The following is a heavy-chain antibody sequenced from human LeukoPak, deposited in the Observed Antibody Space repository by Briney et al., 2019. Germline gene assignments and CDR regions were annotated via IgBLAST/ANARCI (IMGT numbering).Heavy chain of an antibody. D-gene: IGHD3-10*01. V-gene: IGHV3-30*02. CDR1: GFTFSNYG. CDR2: IRYDGSNK. J-gene: IGHJ3*02. CDR3: AKVREVRVVIDAFDI. Sequence: QPGGSLRLSCAASGFTFSNYGMHWVRRAPGKGLEWVAFIRYDGSNKYYADSVKGRFTISRDNSKNTLYLQMNSLRAEDTAVYYCAKVREVRVVIDAFDIWGQGTMVTVSS.